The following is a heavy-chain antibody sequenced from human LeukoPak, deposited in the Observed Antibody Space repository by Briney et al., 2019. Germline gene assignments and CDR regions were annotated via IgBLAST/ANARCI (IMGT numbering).Heavy chain of an antibody. D-gene: IGHD2-2*01. J-gene: IGHJ6*03. CDR3: AKGSYYCSSSSCPQYYYYMDV. Sequence: VGSLRLSCAASAFTFNSYGMHWVRQAPGKGLEWVAFIRYDGSDKYYADSVKGRLTISRDNSKNTLYLQMSSLRAEDTAVYYCAKGSYYCSSSSCPQYYYYMDVWGEGTTVTVSS. V-gene: IGHV3-30*02. CDR1: AFTFNSYG. CDR2: IRYDGSDK.